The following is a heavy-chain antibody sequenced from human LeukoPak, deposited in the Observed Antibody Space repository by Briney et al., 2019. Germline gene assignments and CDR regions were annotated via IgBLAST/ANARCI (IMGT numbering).Heavy chain of an antibody. Sequence: SQTLSLTCTVSGGSISSYYWSWIRQPPGKGLEWIGYIYYSGSTNYNPSLKSRVTISVDTSKNQFSLKLSSVTAADTAVYYCARHSRLAFDIWGQGTMVTVSS. CDR1: GGSISSYY. CDR2: IYYSGST. V-gene: IGHV4-59*08. CDR3: ARHSRLAFDI. J-gene: IGHJ3*02. D-gene: IGHD6-25*01.